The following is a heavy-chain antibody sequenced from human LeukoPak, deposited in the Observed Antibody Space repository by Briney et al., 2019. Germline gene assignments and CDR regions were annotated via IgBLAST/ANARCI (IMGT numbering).Heavy chain of an antibody. J-gene: IGHJ4*02. CDR2: IRYDGSNK. D-gene: IGHD6-19*01. V-gene: IGHV3-30*02. CDR1: IFTFSSYG. Sequence: SGGSLRLSCAASIFTFSSYGTHGVRQAPRKGVEGVAFIRYDGSNKYYAHSVKRRFTISRDNSKNKLYLQMNSMRAEDAAVYYCAKDSSGGVFDYWGQGTLVTVSS. CDR3: AKDSSGGVFDY.